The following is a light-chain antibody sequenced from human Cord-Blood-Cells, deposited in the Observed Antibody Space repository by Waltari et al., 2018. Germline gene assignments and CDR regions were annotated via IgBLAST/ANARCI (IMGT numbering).Light chain of an antibody. CDR3: SSYTSSSTLWV. V-gene: IGLV2-14*01. J-gene: IGLJ3*02. CDR2: DVS. Sequence: QSALTQPASVSGSPGQSLTISCPGTSRDVGGYNYVSWYQQHPGKAPKLMIYDVSNRPSGVSNRFSGSKSGNTASLTISGLQAEDEADYYCSSYTSSSTLWVFGGGTKLTVL. CDR1: SRDVGGYNY.